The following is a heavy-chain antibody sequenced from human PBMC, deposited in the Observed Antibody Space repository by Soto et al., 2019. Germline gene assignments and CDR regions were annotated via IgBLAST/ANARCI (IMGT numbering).Heavy chain of an antibody. D-gene: IGHD3-16*01. CDR1: GGPFSGYY. J-gene: IGHJ5*02. CDR2: INHSGST. V-gene: IGHV4-34*01. Sequence: QVQLQQWGAGLLKPSETLSLTCAVYGGPFSGYYWSWIRQPPGKGLEWIGEINHSGSTNYNPSLKSRVTISTDTSKNQFSLKLSSVTAADTAVYYCARGTQMGSYNWLDPWGQGTLVTVSS. CDR3: ARGTQMGSYNWLDP.